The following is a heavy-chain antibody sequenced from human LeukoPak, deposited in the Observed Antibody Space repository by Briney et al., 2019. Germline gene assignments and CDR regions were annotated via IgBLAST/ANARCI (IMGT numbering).Heavy chain of an antibody. CDR1: GYSIRSNYY. CDR2: FYHSGST. D-gene: IGHD2-21*01. J-gene: IGHJ4*02. V-gene: IGHV4-38-2*02. CDR3: VEFPGY. Sequence: SETLSLTCTVSGYSIRSNYYWGWIRQPPGKGLEWIGSFYHSGSTYSNPSLKSRVTISVDRTKNQFFLKLTSVTAADTAVYYCVEFPGYWGQGTLVTVSS.